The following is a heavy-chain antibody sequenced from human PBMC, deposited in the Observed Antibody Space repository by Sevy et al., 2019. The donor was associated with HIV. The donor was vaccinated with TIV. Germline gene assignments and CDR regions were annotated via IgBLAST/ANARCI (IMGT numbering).Heavy chain of an antibody. D-gene: IGHD5-12*01. J-gene: IGHJ4*02. CDR2: IYYSGST. V-gene: IGHV4-59*01. CDR1: GGSISSYY. Sequence: SETLSLTCTVSGGSISSYYWSWIRQPPGKGLEWIGYIYYSGSTNYNPSLKSRVTISVDTSKNQFYLKLSSVTAADTAVYYCARQSVEMATIFSGFDYWGQGTLVTVSS. CDR3: ARQSVEMATIFSGFDY.